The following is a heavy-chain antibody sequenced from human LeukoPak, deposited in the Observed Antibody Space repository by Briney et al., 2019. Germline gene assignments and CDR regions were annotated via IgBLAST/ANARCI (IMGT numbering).Heavy chain of an antibody. J-gene: IGHJ4*02. D-gene: IGHD3-3*01. V-gene: IGHV3-23*01. CDR3: APRFLYYDY. CDR1: GFTFSSYA. Sequence: GSLRLSCAASGFTFSSYAMNWVRQAPGKGLEWVSAISGSGGSTYYADSVKGRFTISRDNSKNTLYLQMNSLRAGDTAVYYCAPRFLYYDYWGQGTLVTVSS. CDR2: ISGSGGST.